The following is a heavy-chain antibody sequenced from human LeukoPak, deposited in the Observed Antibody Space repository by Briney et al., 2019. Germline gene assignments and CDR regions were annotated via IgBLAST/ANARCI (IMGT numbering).Heavy chain of an antibody. J-gene: IGHJ4*02. V-gene: IGHV3-7*01. D-gene: IGHD6-13*01. Sequence: GGSLRLSCAASGFTFSSYWMSWVRQAPGKGLEWVANIKQDGSEKYYVDSVKGRFTISRDNSKNTLYLQMNSLRAEDTAVYYCARGEFPAAGLIDYWGQGTLVTVSS. CDR2: IKQDGSEK. CDR1: GFTFSSYW. CDR3: ARGEFPAAGLIDY.